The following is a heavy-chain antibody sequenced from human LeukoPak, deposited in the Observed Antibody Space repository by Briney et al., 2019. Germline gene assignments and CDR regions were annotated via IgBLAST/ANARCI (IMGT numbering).Heavy chain of an antibody. D-gene: IGHD6-6*01. Sequence: SETLSLTCTVSGGSISSGGYYWSWIRQHPGKGLEWIGYIYYSGSTYYNPSLKSRVTISVDTSKNQFSLKLSSVTAADTAVYYCAGAIAARSNWFDPWGQGTLVTVSS. CDR3: AGAIAARSNWFDP. CDR2: IYYSGST. J-gene: IGHJ5*02. CDR1: GGSISSGGYY. V-gene: IGHV4-31*03.